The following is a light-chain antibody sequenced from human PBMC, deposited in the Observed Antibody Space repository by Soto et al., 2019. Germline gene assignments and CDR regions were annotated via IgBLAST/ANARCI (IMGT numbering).Light chain of an antibody. V-gene: IGKV3-20*01. CDR2: GAS. CDR3: HQTYIAPWA. Sequence: EIVLTQSPGTLSLSPGERATLSCRASQSVSNNYLAWYQQKPGQAPRLLIYGASNRATGIPDRFSGSGSGTDFTLTISRLEPEDFATYYCHQTYIAPWAFGQGTRVEIK. CDR1: QSVSNNY. J-gene: IGKJ1*01.